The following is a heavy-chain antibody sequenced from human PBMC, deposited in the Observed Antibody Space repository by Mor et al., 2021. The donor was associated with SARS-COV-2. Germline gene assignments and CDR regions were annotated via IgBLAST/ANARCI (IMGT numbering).Heavy chain of an antibody. J-gene: IGHJ5*02. CDR3: VEIAVAA. V-gene: IGHV3-74*01. D-gene: IGHD6-19*01. Sequence: ADSVRGRFTISRDNGKNTLYLQMNSLRAEDTAVYYCVEIAVAAWGQGSLVTVSS.